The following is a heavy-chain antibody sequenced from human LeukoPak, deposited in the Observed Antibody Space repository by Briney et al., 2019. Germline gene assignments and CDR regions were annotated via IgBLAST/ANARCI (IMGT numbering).Heavy chain of an antibody. J-gene: IGHJ6*03. D-gene: IGHD3-22*01. CDR1: GGSISSYY. Sequence: KPSETLSLTCTVSGGSISSYYWSWIRQPPGKGLEWIGYIYYSGSTNYNPSLKSRVTISVDTSKNQFSLELSSVTAADTAVYYCARVRSLYYYDSSGYYYYYYYMDVWGKGTTVTVSS. CDR2: IYYSGST. CDR3: ARVRSLYYYDSSGYYYYYYYMDV. V-gene: IGHV4-59*01.